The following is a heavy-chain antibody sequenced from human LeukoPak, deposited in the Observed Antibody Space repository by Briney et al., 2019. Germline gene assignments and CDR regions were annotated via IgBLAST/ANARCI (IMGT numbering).Heavy chain of an antibody. CDR2: IYYSGST. Sequence: SETLSLTCTVSGGSINSGGYYWNWIRQHPGKGLEWIGSIYYSGSTYYNPSLKSRLTISVDTSKNHFSLKLGSVTAADTAIYDCARSITMVRGFDYWGQGTLVTVSS. J-gene: IGHJ4*02. V-gene: IGHV4-31*03. CDR1: GGSINSGGYY. CDR3: ARSITMVRGFDY. D-gene: IGHD3-10*01.